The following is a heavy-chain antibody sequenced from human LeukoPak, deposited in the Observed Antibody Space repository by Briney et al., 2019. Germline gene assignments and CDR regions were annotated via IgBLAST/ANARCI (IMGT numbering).Heavy chain of an antibody. V-gene: IGHV3-21*01. Sequence: PGGSLRLSCAASGFTFSSYSMNWVRQAPGKGLEWVSSISSSSSFIYYADSVKGRFTISRDNAKNSLYLQMNSLRAEDTAVYYCARTPVAAANNFDYWGQGTLVTVSS. J-gene: IGHJ4*02. CDR1: GFTFSSYS. CDR2: ISSSSSFI. D-gene: IGHD6-13*01. CDR3: ARTPVAAANNFDY.